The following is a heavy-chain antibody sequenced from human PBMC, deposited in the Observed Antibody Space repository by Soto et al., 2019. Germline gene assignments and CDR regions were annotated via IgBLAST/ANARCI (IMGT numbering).Heavy chain of an antibody. V-gene: IGHV3-30*03. Sequence: PGGSLRLSCAASGFIFHDYGMHWVRQAPGKGLEWVAVISYDGSNKFYADSVKGRFTISRDNSKNTVYLQMNSLRAEDTAVYYCVRGDNWNDEASDYWGQGTLVTVSS. J-gene: IGHJ4*02. D-gene: IGHD1-1*01. CDR2: ISYDGSNK. CDR3: VRGDNWNDEASDY. CDR1: GFIFHDYG.